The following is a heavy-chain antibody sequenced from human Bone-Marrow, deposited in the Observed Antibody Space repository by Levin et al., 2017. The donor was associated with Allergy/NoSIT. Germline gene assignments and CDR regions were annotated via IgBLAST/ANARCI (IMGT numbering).Heavy chain of an antibody. Sequence: SETLSLTCTVSGGSISSSSYYWGWIRQPPGTGLEWIGSIYYSGSTYYNPSLKSRVTISVDTSKNQFSLKLSSVTAADTAVYYCARHLRYCTNGVCFWWGMDVWGQGTTVTVSS. J-gene: IGHJ6*02. CDR2: IYYSGST. CDR1: GGSISSSSYY. CDR3: ARHLRYCTNGVCFWWGMDV. D-gene: IGHD2-8*01. V-gene: IGHV4-39*01.